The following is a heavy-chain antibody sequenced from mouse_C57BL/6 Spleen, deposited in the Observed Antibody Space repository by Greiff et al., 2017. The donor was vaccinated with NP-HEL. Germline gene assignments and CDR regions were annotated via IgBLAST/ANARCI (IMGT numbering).Heavy chain of an antibody. CDR2: IDPSDSYT. V-gene: IGHV1-50*01. CDR3: TRRGIFTTVVTRDWYFDV. CDR1: GYTFTSYW. J-gene: IGHJ1*03. Sequence: QVQLKQPGAELVKPGASVKLSCKASGYTFTSYWMQWVKQRPGQGLEWIGEIDPSDSYTNYNQKFKGKVTLTVDTYSSTAYMQLSSLTSEDSAVYYCTRRGIFTTVVTRDWYFDVWGTGTTVTVSS. D-gene: IGHD1-1*01.